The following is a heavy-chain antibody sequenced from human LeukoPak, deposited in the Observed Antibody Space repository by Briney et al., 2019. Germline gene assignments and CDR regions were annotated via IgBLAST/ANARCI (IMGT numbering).Heavy chain of an antibody. V-gene: IGHV1-8*01. CDR3: ARSWRGEFWSGYYLNWFDP. CDR2: MNPNSGNT. CDR1: GYTFTSYD. J-gene: IGHJ5*02. Sequence: GASVKVSCKASGYTFTSYDINWVQQATGQGLEWMGWMNPNSGNTGYAQKFQGRVTMTRNTSISTAYMELSSLRSEDTAVYYCARSWRGEFWSGYYLNWFDPWGQGTLVTVSS. D-gene: IGHD3-3*01.